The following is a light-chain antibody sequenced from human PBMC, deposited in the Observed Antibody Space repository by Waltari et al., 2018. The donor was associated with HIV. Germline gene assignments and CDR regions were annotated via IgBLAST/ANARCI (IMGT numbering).Light chain of an antibody. CDR2: EAS. CDR1: EAISSF. Sequence: DLQMTQSPSTLSATVRDRVTNTCPPSEAISSFLAWYQQKPGKAPNLLIYEASSLESGVPSRFSGSGSGTEFTLTISSLQPDDFATYYCQHYRDYPWTFGRGTKVEVK. V-gene: IGKV1-5*03. CDR3: QHYRDYPWT. J-gene: IGKJ1*01.